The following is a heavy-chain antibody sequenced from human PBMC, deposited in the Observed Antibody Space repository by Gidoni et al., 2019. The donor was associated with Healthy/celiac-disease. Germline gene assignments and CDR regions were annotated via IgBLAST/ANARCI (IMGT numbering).Heavy chain of an antibody. CDR3: ARELIEMPTRRSFSD. Sequence: QVQLQQWGAGLLKPSETLSLTCAVYGESFSGYYCSWIRRPPGKGLEWIGEINPSGSTTYNPSLKSRVTISVDTSRNHFSLKLTSVTAADTAVYYCARELIEMPTRRSFSDWGQGTLVTVSS. J-gene: IGHJ4*02. CDR1: GESFSGYY. D-gene: IGHD3-22*01. V-gene: IGHV4-34*01. CDR2: INPSGST.